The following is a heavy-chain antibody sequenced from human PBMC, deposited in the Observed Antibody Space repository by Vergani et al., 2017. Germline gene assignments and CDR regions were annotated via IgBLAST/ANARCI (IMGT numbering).Heavy chain of an antibody. CDR2: MNPNSGNT. CDR3: ARGALRMGATSRSSPLGY. Sequence: QVQLVQSGAEVKKPGASVKVSCTASGYTFTSYDINWVRQATGQGLEWMGWMNPNSGNTGYAQKFQGRVTITRNTSISTAYMELSSLRSEGTAVYYCARGALRMGATSRSSPLGYWGQGTLVTVSS. J-gene: IGHJ4*02. D-gene: IGHD1-26*01. V-gene: IGHV1-8*03. CDR1: GYTFTSYD.